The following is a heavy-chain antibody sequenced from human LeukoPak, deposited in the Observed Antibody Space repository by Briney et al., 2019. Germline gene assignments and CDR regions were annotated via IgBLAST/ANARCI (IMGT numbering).Heavy chain of an antibody. CDR1: GYTFTSYG. CDR3: ARDSRVAGTFDY. Sequence: AAVSSSYNASGYTFTSYGISWVRQAPGQGLEWMGWISAYNGNTNYAQKLQGRVTMTTDTSTSTAYMELRSLRSDDTAVYYCARDSRVAGTFDYWGQGTLVTVSS. J-gene: IGHJ4*02. D-gene: IGHD6-19*01. V-gene: IGHV1-18*01. CDR2: ISAYNGNT.